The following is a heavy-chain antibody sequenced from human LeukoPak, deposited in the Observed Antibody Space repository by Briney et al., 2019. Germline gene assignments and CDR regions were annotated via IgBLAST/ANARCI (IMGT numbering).Heavy chain of an antibody. Sequence: ASVKVSCKAYGYTFISNYLNWVRQATGQGLEWMGWMNPNSGNTGYAQKFQGRVTMTRNTSISTAYMELSSLRSEDTAVYYCARGPGADDYYYYYMDVWGKGTTVTISS. CDR2: MNPNSGNT. CDR1: GYTFISNY. CDR3: ARGPGADDYYYYYMDV. J-gene: IGHJ6*03. V-gene: IGHV1-8*01.